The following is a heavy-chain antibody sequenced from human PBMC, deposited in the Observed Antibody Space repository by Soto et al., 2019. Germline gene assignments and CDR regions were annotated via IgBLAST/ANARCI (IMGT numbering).Heavy chain of an antibody. V-gene: IGHV2-70*04. D-gene: IGHD6-13*01. CDR1: EFALSTSGMR. J-gene: IGHJ5*02. CDR3: ARSIAAAGGPWFDP. CDR2: IDWDDDK. Sequence: SGATLVNPPQTLTLTYTFSEFALSTSGMRVSWIRQPPRKALEWLARIDWDDDKFYSTYLKTRLSISKDTSKNQVVLTMTTMDPVDTATYYCARSIAAAGGPWFDPWGQGTLVTVSS.